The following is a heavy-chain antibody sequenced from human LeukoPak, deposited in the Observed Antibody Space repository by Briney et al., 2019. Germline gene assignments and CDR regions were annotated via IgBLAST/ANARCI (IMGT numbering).Heavy chain of an antibody. J-gene: IGHJ4*02. CDR2: IKQDGSEK. CDR1: GFTFSSYW. D-gene: IGHD1-26*01. V-gene: IGHV3-7*01. Sequence: GGSLRLSCAASGFTFSSYWMSWVRQAPGKGLEWVANIKQDGSEKYYVDSVKGRFTISRDNAKNSLYLQMNSLRAEDTAVYYCARDRAPGRVGATRLPGYWGQGTLVTVSS. CDR3: ARDRAPGRVGATRLPGY.